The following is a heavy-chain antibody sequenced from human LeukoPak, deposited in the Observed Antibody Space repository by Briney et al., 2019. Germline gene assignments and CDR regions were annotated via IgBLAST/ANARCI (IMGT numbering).Heavy chain of an antibody. D-gene: IGHD3-10*01. J-gene: IGHJ5*02. CDR3: ARGPMVRGVIIWGNWFDP. Sequence: SETLSLTCAVYGGSFSGYYWSWIRQPPGKGLEWIGEINHSGSTNYNPSLKSRVTISVDTSKNQFSLKLSSVTAADTAVYYCARGPMVRGVIIWGNWFDPWGQGTLVTVSS. CDR1: GGSFSGYY. CDR2: INHSGST. V-gene: IGHV4-34*01.